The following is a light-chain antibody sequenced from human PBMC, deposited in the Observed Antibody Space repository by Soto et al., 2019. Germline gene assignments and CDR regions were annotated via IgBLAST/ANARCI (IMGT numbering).Light chain of an antibody. V-gene: IGKV3-20*01. CDR3: QQYGSSPPN. J-gene: IGKJ4*01. CDR1: QTVSGSY. CDR2: GTT. Sequence: EIVLTQSPGTVSLSPGETASLSCRASQTVSGSYLTWYQQKPGQAPRLLIYGTTSRATGVPDRFSGGGSGTAFTLYISGLEPEDFALYNCQQYGSSPPNFGGGTKVEIK.